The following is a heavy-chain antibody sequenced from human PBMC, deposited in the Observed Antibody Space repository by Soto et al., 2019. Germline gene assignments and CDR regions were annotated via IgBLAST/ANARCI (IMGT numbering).Heavy chain of an antibody. D-gene: IGHD3-3*01. V-gene: IGHV4-61*01. CDR2: IYNSGST. J-gene: IGHJ4*02. CDR1: GGSVSSGNYY. Sequence: SETLSLTCTVSGGSVSSGNYYWNWIRQPPGKGLEWIGYIYNSGSTTYNPSLKSRVTISVDTSKNQFSLKLRSVTAADTAVYYCARGAISGGTSEYYFDYWGQGTLVTVSS. CDR3: ARGAISGGTSEYYFDY.